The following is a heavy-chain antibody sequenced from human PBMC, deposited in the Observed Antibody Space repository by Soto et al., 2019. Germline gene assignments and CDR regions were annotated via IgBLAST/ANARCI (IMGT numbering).Heavy chain of an antibody. CDR2: IRGSGDRT. CDR3: ARGLTVTACGWLDP. V-gene: IGHV3-23*04. D-gene: IGHD2-21*02. J-gene: IGHJ5*02. CDR1: GFTLNSYA. Sequence: EVKLVESGGGLVPPWGSLRLTCAASGFTLNSYALSWVRQAPGKGLEWISTIRGSGDRTYYADSVKGRFTVSRDNSKGTLSLQMDILTADDSAVYYCARGLTVTACGWLDPWGQGTLVTVSS.